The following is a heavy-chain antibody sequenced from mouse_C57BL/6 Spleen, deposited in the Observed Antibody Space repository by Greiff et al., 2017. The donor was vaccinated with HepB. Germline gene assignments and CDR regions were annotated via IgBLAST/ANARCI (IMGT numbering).Heavy chain of an antibody. CDR2: ISDGGSYT. CDR3: ARGRGDWDGFDY. J-gene: IGHJ2*01. CDR1: GFTFSSYA. Sequence: EVHLVESGGGLVKPGGSLKLSCAASGFTFSSYAMSWVRQTPEKRLEWVATISDGGSYTYYPDNVKGRFTISRDNAKNNLYLQMSHLKSEDTAMYYCARGRGDWDGFDYWGQGTTLTVSS. D-gene: IGHD4-1*01. V-gene: IGHV5-4*01.